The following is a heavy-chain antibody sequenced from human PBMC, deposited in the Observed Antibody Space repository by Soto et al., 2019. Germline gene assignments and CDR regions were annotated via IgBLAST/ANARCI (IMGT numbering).Heavy chain of an antibody. V-gene: IGHV4-59*01. CDR1: GGSISGYY. CDR3: ARDLWGYCGTDCYPLDV. CDR2: MYNTGIT. J-gene: IGHJ6*02. D-gene: IGHD2-21*02. Sequence: SETLSLTCTVSGGSISGYYWSWIRQPPGNVLEWFVYMYNTGITVYNPSFKSRVTISVYTSKYQFSLKLNSVTASDTAVYYCARDLWGYCGTDCYPLDVWGQGTTVTVSS.